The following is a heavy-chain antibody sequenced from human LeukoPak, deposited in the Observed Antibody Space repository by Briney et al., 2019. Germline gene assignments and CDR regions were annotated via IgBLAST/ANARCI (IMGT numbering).Heavy chain of an antibody. CDR3: ARVIAAAAYFDY. J-gene: IGHJ4*02. CDR2: IYYSGST. V-gene: IGHV4-30-4*01. Sequence: SQTLSLTCTVSGGSISSGDYYWSWIRQPPGKGPEWIGYIYYSGSTYYNPSLKSRVTISVDTSKNQFSLKLSSVTAADTAVYYCARVIAAAAYFDYWGQGTLVTVSS. D-gene: IGHD6-13*01. CDR1: GGSISSGDYY.